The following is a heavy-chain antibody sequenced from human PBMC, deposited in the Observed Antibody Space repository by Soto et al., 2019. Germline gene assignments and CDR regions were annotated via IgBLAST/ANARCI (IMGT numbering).Heavy chain of an antibody. J-gene: IGHJ6*02. CDR3: ARWPSAAGPYYYYGMDV. V-gene: IGHV1-69*13. CDR2: IIPIFGTA. Sequence: ASVKVSCKASGGTFSSYAISWVRQAPGQGLEWMGGIIPIFGTANYAQKFQGRVTITADESTSTAYMELSSLRSEDTAVYYRARWPSAAGPYYYYGMDVWGQGTTVTVSS. D-gene: IGHD6-13*01. CDR1: GGTFSSYA.